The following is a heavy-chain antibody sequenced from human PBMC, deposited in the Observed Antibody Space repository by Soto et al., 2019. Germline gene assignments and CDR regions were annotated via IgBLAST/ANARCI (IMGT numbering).Heavy chain of an antibody. CDR1: GFTFSAYA. J-gene: IGHJ4*02. Sequence: GGSLRLSCVASGFTFSAYAMNWVRQAPGKGLQWVSGLGGGNSDKNYAESVRGRFSVSRDDSRNTLYLRMNSLRAEDTAVYYCAKTGPYYFDYWGQGTLVTVSS. CDR2: LGGGNSDK. CDR3: AKTGPYYFDY. V-gene: IGHV3-23*01.